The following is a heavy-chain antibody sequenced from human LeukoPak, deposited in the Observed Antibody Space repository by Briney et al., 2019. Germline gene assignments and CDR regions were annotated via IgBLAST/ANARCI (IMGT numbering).Heavy chain of an antibody. D-gene: IGHD3-10*01. V-gene: IGHV3-21*01. CDR1: GFTFSSYS. CDR2: ISSSSSYI. J-gene: IGHJ5*02. Sequence: GGSLRLSCAASGFTFSSYSMNWVRQAPGKGLEWVSSISSSSSYIYYADSVEGRFTISRDNAKNSLYLQMNSLRAEDTAVYYCARDSSVGTMVRRNWFDPWGQGTLVTVSS. CDR3: ARDSSVGTMVRRNWFDP.